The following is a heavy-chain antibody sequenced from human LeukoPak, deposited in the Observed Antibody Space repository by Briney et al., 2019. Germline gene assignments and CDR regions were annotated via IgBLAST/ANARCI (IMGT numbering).Heavy chain of an antibody. CDR1: GGSFSGYY. CDR3: ARSRGSSSWYRGNWFDP. Sequence: SETLSLTCAVYGGSFSGYYWSWIRQPPGKGLEWIGEINHSGSTNYNPSLKSRVTISVDTSKNQFSLKLSSVTAADTAVYYCARSRGSSSWYRGNWFDPWGQGTLVTVSS. D-gene: IGHD6-13*01. J-gene: IGHJ5*02. CDR2: INHSGST. V-gene: IGHV4-34*01.